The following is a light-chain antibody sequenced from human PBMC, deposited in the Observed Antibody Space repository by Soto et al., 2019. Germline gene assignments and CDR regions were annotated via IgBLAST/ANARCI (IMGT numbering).Light chain of an antibody. Sequence: DIQMTQSPSTLSASVGDRVTITCRASQSISSWLAWYQQKTGKAPKLLIYKASNVESGVPSRFSGSGSGTEFTLTISSLQPDDFATYYCQQYNSYWTFGQGTKVEIK. V-gene: IGKV1-5*03. CDR3: QQYNSYWT. CDR2: KAS. CDR1: QSISSW. J-gene: IGKJ1*01.